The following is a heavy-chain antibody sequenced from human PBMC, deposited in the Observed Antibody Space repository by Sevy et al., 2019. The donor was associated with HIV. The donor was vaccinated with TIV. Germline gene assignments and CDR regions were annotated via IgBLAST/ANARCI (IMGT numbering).Heavy chain of an antibody. CDR2: FDPEDGET. CDR1: GHTLNRLG. CDR3: AASKDYYENSGSPFDY. D-gene: IGHD3-22*01. Sequence: ASVKVSCKVYGHTLNRLGIHWVRQAPGKGLEWMGSFDPEDGETFQAKKFQGRVTMTDDTSTDTAYMELSMLRAEDTAVYYCAASKDYYENSGSPFDYWGQGTLVTVSS. V-gene: IGHV1-24*01. J-gene: IGHJ4*02.